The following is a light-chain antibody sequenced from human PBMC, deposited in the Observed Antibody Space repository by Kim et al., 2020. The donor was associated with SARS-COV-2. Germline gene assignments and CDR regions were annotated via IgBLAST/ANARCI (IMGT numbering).Light chain of an antibody. CDR3: QQRSNWALT. Sequence: LSPGERATLACRASQSVSSYLAWYQQKPGQAPRLLIYDASNRATGIPARFSGSGSGTDFTLTISSLEPEDFAVYYCQQRSNWALTFGGGTKVDIK. CDR1: QSVSSY. J-gene: IGKJ4*01. V-gene: IGKV3-11*01. CDR2: DAS.